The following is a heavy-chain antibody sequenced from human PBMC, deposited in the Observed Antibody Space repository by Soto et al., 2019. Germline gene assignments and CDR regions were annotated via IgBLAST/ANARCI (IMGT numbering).Heavy chain of an antibody. CDR2: ISAYNGNT. CDR3: TAATSNGVDYYGMDV. Sequence: QVQLVQSGAEVKKPGASVKVSCKASGYTFTSYGISWVRQAPGQGLEWMGWISAYNGNTNYAQKLQGRVTMTTDTSTSTAYMELRSLRSDDTAVYYCTAATSNGVDYYGMDVWGQGTTVTVSS. D-gene: IGHD2-15*01. J-gene: IGHJ6*02. V-gene: IGHV1-18*01. CDR1: GYTFTSYG.